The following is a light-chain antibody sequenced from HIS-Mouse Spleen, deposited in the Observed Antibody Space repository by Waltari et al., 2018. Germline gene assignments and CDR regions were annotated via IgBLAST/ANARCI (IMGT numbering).Light chain of an antibody. J-gene: IGLJ2*01. V-gene: IGLV3-1*01. CDR1: QWGANS. CDR2: QDS. CDR3: QAWDSSYSV. Sequence: SYDLTQPPSVSVPPRQPATITCSGDQWGANSACWYQQKPGQSPVLVIYQDSKRPSGIPERFSGSNSGNTATLTISGTQAMDEADYYCQAWDSSYSVFGGGTKLTVL.